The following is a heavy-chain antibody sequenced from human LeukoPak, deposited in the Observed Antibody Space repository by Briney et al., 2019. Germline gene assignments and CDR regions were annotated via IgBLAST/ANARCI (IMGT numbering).Heavy chain of an antibody. Sequence: SVKVSCKASGGTFSSYAISWVRQAPGQGLEWMGRIIPILGIANYAQKFQGRVTITADKSTSTAYMELSSLRSEDTAVYYCARGGPLLESHPWGQGTLVTVSS. CDR3: ARGGPLLESHP. J-gene: IGHJ5*02. V-gene: IGHV1-69*04. CDR2: IIPILGIA. D-gene: IGHD1-1*01. CDR1: GGTFSSYA.